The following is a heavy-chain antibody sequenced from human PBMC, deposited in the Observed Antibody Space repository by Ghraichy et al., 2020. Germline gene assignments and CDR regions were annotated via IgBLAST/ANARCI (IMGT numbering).Heavy chain of an antibody. CDR3: ARHGIIAAGGIDY. CDR2: FYYSGST. Sequence: LSLTCTVSGGSIISTSYYWGWIRQPPGKGLEWIGSFYYSGSTYYNPSLRSRVTISVDTSKNQFSLKLSSVTAADTAVYYCARHGIIAAGGIDYWGQGSLVTVSS. J-gene: IGHJ4*02. D-gene: IGHD6-13*01. V-gene: IGHV4-39*01. CDR1: GGSIISTSYY.